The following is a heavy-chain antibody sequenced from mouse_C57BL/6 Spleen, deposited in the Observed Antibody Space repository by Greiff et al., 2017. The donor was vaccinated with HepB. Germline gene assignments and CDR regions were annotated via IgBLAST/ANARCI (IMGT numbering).Heavy chain of an antibody. CDR3: ARRYGSRYNWYFDV. Sequence: EVQLQQSGPELVKPGASVKIPCKASGYTFTDYNMDWVKQSHGKSLEWIGDINPNNGGTIYNQKFKGKATLTVDKSSSTAYMELRSLTSEDTAVYYCARRYGSRYNWYFDVWGTGTTVTVSS. J-gene: IGHJ1*03. V-gene: IGHV1-18*01. D-gene: IGHD1-1*01. CDR1: GYTFTDYN. CDR2: INPNNGGT.